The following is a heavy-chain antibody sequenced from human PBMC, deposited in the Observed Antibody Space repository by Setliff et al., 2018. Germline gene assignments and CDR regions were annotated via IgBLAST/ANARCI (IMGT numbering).Heavy chain of an antibody. CDR2: SIPILHTT. Sequence: SVKVSCKALGGIFSSSGVSWVRQAPGQGLEWMGRSIPILHTTNYAQKFQGRVTITVDESTTTAYMELNSLRSEDTALYYCARELRSPYWRIDLWGQGTMVTVSS. D-gene: IGHD3-16*01. CDR1: GGIFSSSG. J-gene: IGHJ5*02. CDR3: ARELRSPYWRIDL. V-gene: IGHV1-69*11.